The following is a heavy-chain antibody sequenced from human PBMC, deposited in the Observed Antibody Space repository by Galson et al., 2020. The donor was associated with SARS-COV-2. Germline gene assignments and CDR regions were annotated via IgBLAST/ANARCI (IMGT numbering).Heavy chain of an antibody. CDR3: ASLQYASGTYYPHY. D-gene: IGHD3-10*01. Sequence: GGSLRLSCAASGFTFSSYAMSWVRRAPGKGLEWVSSISGNGINTYYADSVKGLFTISRDGSKNTLYLQMSSLRAEDTAVYYCASLQYASGTYYPHYWGQGTLVTVSS. CDR1: GFTFSSYA. J-gene: IGHJ4*02. V-gene: IGHV3-23*01. CDR2: ISGNGINT.